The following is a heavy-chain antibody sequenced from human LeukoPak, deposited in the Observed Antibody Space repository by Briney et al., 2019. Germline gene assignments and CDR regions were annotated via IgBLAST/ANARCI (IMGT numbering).Heavy chain of an antibody. V-gene: IGHV3-23*01. J-gene: IGHJ4*02. CDR3: AKDTSIGKYCTSGVCSPFDY. Sequence: GGSLRLSCAGSGFTFSSYAMSWVRQAPGKGLEWVSDIRESGAYTYYADSVKGRFTISRDNSKNTLYLHVNSLRAEDTAVYYCAKDTSIGKYCTSGVCSPFDYWGQGTLVTVSS. CDR1: GFTFSSYA. CDR2: IRESGAYT. D-gene: IGHD2-8*01.